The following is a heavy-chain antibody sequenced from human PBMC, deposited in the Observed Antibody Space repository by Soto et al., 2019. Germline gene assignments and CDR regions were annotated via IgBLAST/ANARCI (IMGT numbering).Heavy chain of an antibody. V-gene: IGHV4-31*03. CDR3: ARRAVAATNWFDP. J-gene: IGHJ5*02. D-gene: IGHD2-15*01. CDR1: GGSISSGGYY. Sequence: PSETLSLTCTVSGGSISSGGYYWSWIRQHPGKGLEWIGYIYYSGSTYYNPSLKSRVTISVDTSKNQFSLKLSSVTAADTAVYYCARRAVAATNWFDPWGQGTLVTVSS. CDR2: IYYSGST.